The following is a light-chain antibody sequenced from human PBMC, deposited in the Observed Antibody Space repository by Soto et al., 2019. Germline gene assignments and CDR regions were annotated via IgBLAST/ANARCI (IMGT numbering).Light chain of an antibody. CDR2: EVT. CDR1: SSDVGKYDR. CDR3: SSYTSTSRYV. J-gene: IGLJ1*01. Sequence: QSVLTQPPSVSGSPGQSVTISCTGTSSDVGKYDRVSWYQQPPGTAPKLIIYEVTNRPSGVPARFSGSKSGNTASLTISVLQAEDEADYYCSSYTSTSRYVFGAGTKVTV. V-gene: IGLV2-18*02.